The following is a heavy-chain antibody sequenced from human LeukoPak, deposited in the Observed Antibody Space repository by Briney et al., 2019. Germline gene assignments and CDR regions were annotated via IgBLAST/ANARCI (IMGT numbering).Heavy chain of an antibody. Sequence: GGSLRLSTAASDFASSSYELHWVRQAPEIALLLVSHISSSGSTRNYADSVKGRFTSSRDNAKNSLYLQMNSLRADDTAVYFCARERFYDNSGFDYWGQGTLVTASS. CDR1: DFASSSYE. CDR3: ARERFYDNSGFDY. J-gene: IGHJ4*02. D-gene: IGHD3-22*01. V-gene: IGHV3-48*03. CDR2: ISSSGSTR.